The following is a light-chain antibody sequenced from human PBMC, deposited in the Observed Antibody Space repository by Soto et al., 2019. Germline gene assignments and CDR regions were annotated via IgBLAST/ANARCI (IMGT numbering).Light chain of an antibody. Sequence: IQLTQSPSFLSASVGDRVTITCRASQGISSYLAWYQQQPGKAPKLLIYAASTLQSGVPLRFSGGGSGTEFTLTISSLHPDDVATYYCQQYNILSTLCQGTKVDIK. CDR3: QQYNILST. CDR2: AAS. J-gene: IGKJ1*01. V-gene: IGKV1-9*01. CDR1: QGISSY.